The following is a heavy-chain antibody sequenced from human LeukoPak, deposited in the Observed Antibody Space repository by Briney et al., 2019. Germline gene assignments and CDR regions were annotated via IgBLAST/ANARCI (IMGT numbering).Heavy chain of an antibody. Sequence: GGSLRLSCAASGFTFSSYSMNWVRQAPGKGLEWVSSISSSSSYIYYADSVEGRFTISRDNAENSLYLQMNSLRAEDTAVYYCARDGSVTMIVVDWGQGTLVTVSS. CDR2: ISSSSSYI. V-gene: IGHV3-21*01. CDR3: ARDGSVTMIVVD. J-gene: IGHJ4*02. CDR1: GFTFSSYS. D-gene: IGHD3-22*01.